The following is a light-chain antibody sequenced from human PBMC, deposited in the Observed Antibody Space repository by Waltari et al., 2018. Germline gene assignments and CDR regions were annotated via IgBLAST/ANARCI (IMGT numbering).Light chain of an antibody. V-gene: IGKV3-20*01. CDR2: DAS. CDR1: QSVSSNY. Sequence: EIVLTQSPGTPSLSPGERATLSCRASQSVSSNYLAWYQQKPGQAPRLLIYDASSRATGIPDRFSGGGSGTDFTLTINRLEPEDFAVYYCQQYGRSPPYTFGQGTKLEIK. CDR3: QQYGRSPPYT. J-gene: IGKJ2*01.